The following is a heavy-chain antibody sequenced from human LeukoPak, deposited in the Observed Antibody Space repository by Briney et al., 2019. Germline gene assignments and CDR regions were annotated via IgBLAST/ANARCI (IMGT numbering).Heavy chain of an antibody. D-gene: IGHD2-2*01. J-gene: IGHJ3*02. CDR3: AREEGYCTSTSCHAGGHAFDI. V-gene: IGHV3-74*01. CDR1: GFTFSSYW. CDR2: INSGGSST. Sequence: GWSLRLSCAASGFTFSSYWMHWVRQAPRKGLGWVSRINSGGSSTSYADSVKGRFTISRDNAKNTLYLQMNTLRAEDTAVYYCAREEGYCTSTSCHAGGHAFDIWGQGAMVTVSP.